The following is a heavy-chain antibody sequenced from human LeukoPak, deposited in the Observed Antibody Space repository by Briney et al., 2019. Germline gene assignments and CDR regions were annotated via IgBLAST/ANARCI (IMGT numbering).Heavy chain of an antibody. Sequence: SETLSLTCTVSGGSISSSFSYYWGWIRQPPGKGLEWIGSIYYSGSTYYNPSLKSRVTISVDTSKNQFSLKLTSVTAADTAVYYCARRTTTLTTPFGYWGQGTLVTVSS. CDR1: GGSISSSFSYY. D-gene: IGHD4-17*01. J-gene: IGHJ4*02. CDR3: ARRTTTLTTPFGY. V-gene: IGHV4-39*01. CDR2: IYYSGST.